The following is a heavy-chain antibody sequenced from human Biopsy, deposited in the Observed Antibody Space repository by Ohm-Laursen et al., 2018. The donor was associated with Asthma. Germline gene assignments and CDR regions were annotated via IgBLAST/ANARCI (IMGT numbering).Heavy chain of an antibody. CDR1: GFSFRDYY. V-gene: IGHV3-23*01. CDR2: ISGDAQRT. D-gene: IGHD5/OR15-5a*01. Sequence: SLRLSCAASGFSFRDYYMTWMRQSPGKGLEWVSGISGDAQRTYYEDSAKGRFTISRDNSKNTIYLQLNSLRAEDTAVYYCAKDWKSLYVQYFFEYWGQGTLVTVSS. CDR3: AKDWKSLYVQYFFEY. J-gene: IGHJ4*02.